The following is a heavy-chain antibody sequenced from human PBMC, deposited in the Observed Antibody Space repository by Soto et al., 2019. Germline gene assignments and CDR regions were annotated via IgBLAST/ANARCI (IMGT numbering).Heavy chain of an antibody. J-gene: IGHJ3*02. D-gene: IGHD7-27*01. CDR1: GFTFSSYA. CDR2: VGTGGTA. V-gene: IGHV3-23*01. Sequence: PGGSLRLSCAASGFTFSSYAMSWVRQAPGKGLEWVSAVGTGGTAYYADSVKGRFTISRDNSKNTLYLQMNSLRAEDTAVYYCARDGPNDAFDIWGQGTMVTVSS. CDR3: ARDGPNDAFDI.